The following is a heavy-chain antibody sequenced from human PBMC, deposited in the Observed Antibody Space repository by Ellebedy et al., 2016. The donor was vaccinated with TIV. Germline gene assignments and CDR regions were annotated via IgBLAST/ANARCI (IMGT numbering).Heavy chain of an antibody. V-gene: IGHV1-18*01. CDR2: ISGYNGDT. CDR3: ATNDGSGT. Sequence: AASVKVSCKASGYNFTSYGISWVRQAPGQGLEWMGWISGYNGDTYYSQKVQGRVTMTTDTSPTTVYMDLRSLRSDHTAVYYCATNDGSGTWGQGTLVTVSS. D-gene: IGHD3-10*01. J-gene: IGHJ5*02. CDR1: GYNFTSYG.